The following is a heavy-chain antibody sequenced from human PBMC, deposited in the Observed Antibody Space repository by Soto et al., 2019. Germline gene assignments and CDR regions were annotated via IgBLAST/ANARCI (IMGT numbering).Heavy chain of an antibody. V-gene: IGHV4-39*01. D-gene: IGHD6-19*01. CDR2: IYYSGST. J-gene: IGHJ5*02. CDR3: ARMRLSIAVAAPGNGFAP. CDR1: GGSISSSSYY. Sequence: QLQLQESGPGLVKPSETLSLTCTVSGGSISSSSYYWGWIRQPPGTGLEWIGSIYYSGSTYYNPSLKSRVTISVDTATNQFSLKLSSVTAADTAVYYCARMRLSIAVAAPGNGFAPWGQGTLVTVSS.